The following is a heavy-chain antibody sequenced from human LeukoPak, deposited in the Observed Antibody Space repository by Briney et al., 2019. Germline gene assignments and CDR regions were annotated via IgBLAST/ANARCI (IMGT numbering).Heavy chain of an antibody. Sequence: GGSLRLSCAASGFTFDDYAMHWVRQAAGKGLEWVSLISGDSGSTYYADSAEGRFTISRDNSKNSLYLQMNSLRNGDTALYYCAKDTEGYTYGYYYYGMDVWGQGTTVTVSS. CDR1: GFTFDDYA. D-gene: IGHD5-18*01. J-gene: IGHJ6*02. V-gene: IGHV3-43*02. CDR2: ISGDSGST. CDR3: AKDTEGYTYGYYYYGMDV.